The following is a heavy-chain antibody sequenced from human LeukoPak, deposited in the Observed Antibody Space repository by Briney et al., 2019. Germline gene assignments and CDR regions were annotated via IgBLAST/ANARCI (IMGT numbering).Heavy chain of an antibody. J-gene: IGHJ6*03. D-gene: IGHD6-13*01. V-gene: IGHV3-23*01. CDR2: ISGSGGST. CDR1: GFTFSSYG. Sequence: PGRSLRLSCAASGFTFSSYGMSWVRQAPGKGLEWVSAISGSGGSTYYADSVKGRFTISRDNSKNTLYLQMNSLRAEDTAVYYCAKDTGYSSSWPSQESQYRPAGYMDVWGKGTTVTISS. CDR3: AKDTGYSSSWPSQESQYRPAGYMDV.